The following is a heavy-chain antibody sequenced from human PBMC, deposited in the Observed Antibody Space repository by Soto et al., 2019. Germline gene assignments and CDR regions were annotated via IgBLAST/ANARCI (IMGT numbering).Heavy chain of an antibody. Sequence: GGSLRLSCAASGFSFGSYSMSWVRQAPGKGLEWVSSISSSSTYIHYGDSVKGRFTISRDNAKNSLYLQMNSLRDEDTAVYYYARGPPLFDPWGQGTLVTVSS. J-gene: IGHJ5*02. CDR1: GFSFGSYS. CDR3: ARGPPLFDP. CDR2: ISSSSTYI. V-gene: IGHV3-21*01.